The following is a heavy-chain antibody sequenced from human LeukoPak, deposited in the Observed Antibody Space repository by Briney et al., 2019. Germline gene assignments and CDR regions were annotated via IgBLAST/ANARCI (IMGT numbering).Heavy chain of an antibody. V-gene: IGHV1-46*03. CDR2: INPSGGST. J-gene: IGHJ4*02. CDR1: GYTFTSYY. Sequence: ASVKVSCKASGYTFTSYYMHWVRQAPGQGLEWMGIINPSGGSTSYAQKFQGRVTMTRDTSTSTVYMELISLRSEDTAVYYCTMGGYDSYYFDYWGQGTLVTVSS. D-gene: IGHD5-12*01. CDR3: TMGGYDSYYFDY.